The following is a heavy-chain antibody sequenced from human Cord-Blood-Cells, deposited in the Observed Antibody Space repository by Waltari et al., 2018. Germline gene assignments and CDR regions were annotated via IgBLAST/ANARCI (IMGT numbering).Heavy chain of an antibody. CDR3: ARGGSRSYGHWFDP. V-gene: IGHV4-34*01. CDR2: INHSGST. CDR1: GGSFSGYY. J-gene: IGHJ5*02. D-gene: IGHD1-26*01. Sequence: QVQLQQWGAGLLKPSETLSLTCAVYGGSFSGYYWSWIRQPPGKGLEWIGEINHSGSTNYHPSLKSRVTISVDTSKNQFSLKLSSVTAADTAVYYCARGGSRSYGHWFDPWGQGTLVTVSS.